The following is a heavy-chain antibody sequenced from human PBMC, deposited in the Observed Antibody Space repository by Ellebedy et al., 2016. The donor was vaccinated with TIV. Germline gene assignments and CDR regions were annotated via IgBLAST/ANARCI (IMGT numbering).Heavy chain of an antibody. J-gene: IGHJ4*02. V-gene: IGHV1-2*02. CDR2: INAKSGGT. CDR1: GYTFTGYY. D-gene: IGHD6-19*01. CDR3: AITSGHFDY. Sequence: ASVKVSXXASGYTFTGYYIHWVRQAPGQGLKWMGWINAKSGGTNYAQRFQGRVTMTRDTSISTAYMELNRLRSDDTAVYYCAITSGHFDYWGQGTLVTVSS.